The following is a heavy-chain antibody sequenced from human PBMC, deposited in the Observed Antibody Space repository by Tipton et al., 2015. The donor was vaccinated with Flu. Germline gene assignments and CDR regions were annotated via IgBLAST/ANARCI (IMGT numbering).Heavy chain of an antibody. CDR1: GFTFSDYY. CDR3: ARVGLYQSRGPITMIVVDVGGMDV. CDR2: ISSSGSTI. Sequence: SLRLSCAASGFTFSDYYMSWIRQAPGKGLEWVSYISSSGSTIYYADSVKGRFTISRDNAKNSLYLQMNSLRAEDTAVYYCARVGLYQSRGPITMIVVDVGGMDVWGQGTTVTVSS. J-gene: IGHJ6*02. V-gene: IGHV3-11*01. D-gene: IGHD3-22*01.